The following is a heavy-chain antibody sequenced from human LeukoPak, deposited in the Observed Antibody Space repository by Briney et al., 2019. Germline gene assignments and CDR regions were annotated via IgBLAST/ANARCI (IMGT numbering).Heavy chain of an antibody. D-gene: IGHD1-7*01. Sequence: PGGSLRLSCAASGFTFSSYAMSWVRQAPGKGLEWVSAISGSGGSTYYADSVKGRFTISRDNSKNTLYLQMNSLRAEDTAVYYCARQGELELRPYYFDYWGQGTLVTVSS. CDR1: GFTFSSYA. CDR2: ISGSGGST. J-gene: IGHJ4*02. CDR3: ARQGELELRPYYFDY. V-gene: IGHV3-23*01.